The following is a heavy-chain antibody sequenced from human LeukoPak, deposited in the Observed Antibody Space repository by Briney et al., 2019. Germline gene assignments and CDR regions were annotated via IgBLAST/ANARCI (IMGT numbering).Heavy chain of an antibody. CDR1: GYTFTSYY. Sequence: GASVKVSCKASGYTFTSYYMHWVRQAPGRGLEWMGIINPSGGSTSYAQKFQGRVTMTRDTSTSTVYMELSSLRSEDTAVYYCAGAAWSGMTLFDYWGQGTLVTVSS. D-gene: IGHD3-3*01. CDR2: INPSGGST. CDR3: AGAAWSGMTLFDY. V-gene: IGHV1-46*01. J-gene: IGHJ4*02.